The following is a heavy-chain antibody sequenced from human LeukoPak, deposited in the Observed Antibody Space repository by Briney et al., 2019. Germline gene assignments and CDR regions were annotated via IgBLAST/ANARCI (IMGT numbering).Heavy chain of an antibody. Sequence: PSETLSLTCTVSVYSISSGYYGGWIRQPQGKGLEWIGSMYHSGSTYYNPSLKSRVTISVDTSKNQFSLKLSSVTAADTAVYYCARDMPSIVVVITGAFDIWGQGTMVTVSS. D-gene: IGHD3-22*01. CDR3: ARDMPSIVVVITGAFDI. CDR2: MYHSGST. CDR1: VYSISSGYY. J-gene: IGHJ3*02. V-gene: IGHV4-38-2*02.